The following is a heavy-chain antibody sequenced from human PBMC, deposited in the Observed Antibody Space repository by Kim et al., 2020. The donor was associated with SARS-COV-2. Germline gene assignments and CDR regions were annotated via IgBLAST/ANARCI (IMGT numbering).Heavy chain of an antibody. D-gene: IGHD7-27*01. J-gene: IGHJ3*02. V-gene: IGHV3-23*03. CDR3: AKDCRNDRWGNDAFDI. Sequence: SVKSRLTISRYNTKNTRSLQMNSLRAADTAVYYCAKDCRNDRWGNDAFDIWGQGTMVTVSS.